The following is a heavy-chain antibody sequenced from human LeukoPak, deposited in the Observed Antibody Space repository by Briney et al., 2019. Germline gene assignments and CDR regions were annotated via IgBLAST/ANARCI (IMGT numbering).Heavy chain of an antibody. J-gene: IGHJ4*02. CDR3: ASDITSYDSSGYYSNFDY. CDR1: GFTFSSYG. V-gene: IGHV3-33*01. D-gene: IGHD3-22*01. CDR2: IWYDGSNI. Sequence: GGSLRLSCAASGFTFSSYGVHWVRQAPGKGLEWVAVIWYDGSNIYRADSVKGRYNISRDNSKNTLYLQMNSLSAEDTAVYYRASDITSYDSSGYYSNFDYWGQGTLVTVSS.